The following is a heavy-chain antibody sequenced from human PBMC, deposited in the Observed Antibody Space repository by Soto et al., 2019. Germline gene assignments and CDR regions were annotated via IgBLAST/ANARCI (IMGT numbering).Heavy chain of an antibody. CDR1: GGSISSGGYY. CDR2: IYYSGST. CDR3: ARLEVGATVTTYREGGNNWFDP. D-gene: IGHD4-17*01. J-gene: IGHJ5*02. Sequence: QVQLQESGPGLVKPSQTLSLTCTVSGGSISSGGYYWSWIRQHPGKGLEWIGYIYYSGSTYYNPSLQSRVTISVDPSKTLFSLKLSSVTAADTAVYYCARLEVGATVTTYREGGNNWFDPWGQGTLVTVSS. V-gene: IGHV4-31*03.